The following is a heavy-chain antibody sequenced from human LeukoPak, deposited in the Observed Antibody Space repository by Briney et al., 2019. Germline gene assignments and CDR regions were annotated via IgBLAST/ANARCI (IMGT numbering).Heavy chain of an antibody. D-gene: IGHD4-23*01. CDR3: ARDAPRWYGGNSLDY. J-gene: IGHJ4*02. Sequence: PGGSLRLSCAASGFTFDDYAMHWVRQAPGKGLEWVSGISWNSGSIGYADSVKGRFTISRDNAKNSLYLQMNSLRAEDTAVYYCARDAPRWYGGNSLDYWGQGTLVTVSS. CDR2: ISWNSGSI. V-gene: IGHV3-9*01. CDR1: GFTFDDYA.